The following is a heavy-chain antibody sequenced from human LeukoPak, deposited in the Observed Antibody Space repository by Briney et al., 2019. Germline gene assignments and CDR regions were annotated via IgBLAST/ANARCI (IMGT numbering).Heavy chain of an antibody. Sequence: SETLSLTCAVYGGSFSGYYWSWIRQPPGKGLEWIGEINHSGSTNYNPSLKSRVTISVDTSKNQFSLKLSSVTAADTAVYYCARVYDFWSGYSDVWGQGTTVTVSS. CDR2: INHSGST. J-gene: IGHJ6*02. D-gene: IGHD3-3*01. CDR3: ARVYDFWSGYSDV. V-gene: IGHV4-34*01. CDR1: GGSFSGYY.